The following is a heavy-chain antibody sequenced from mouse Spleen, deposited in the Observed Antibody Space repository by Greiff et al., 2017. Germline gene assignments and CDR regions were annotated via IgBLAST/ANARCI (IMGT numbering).Heavy chain of an antibody. CDR2: IRNKANGYTT. CDR1: GFTFTDYY. Sequence: EVKLVESGGGLVQPGGSLSLSCAASGFTFTDYYMSWVRQPPGKALEWLGFIRNKANGYTTEYSASVKGRFTISRDNSQSILYLQMNALRAEDSATYYCARYGGYHAMDYWGQGTSVTVSS. CDR3: ARYGGYHAMDY. V-gene: IGHV7-3*01. J-gene: IGHJ4*01.